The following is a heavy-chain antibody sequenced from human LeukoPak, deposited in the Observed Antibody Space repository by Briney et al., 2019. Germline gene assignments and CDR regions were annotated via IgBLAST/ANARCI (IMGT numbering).Heavy chain of an antibody. CDR2: IIPIFGTA. D-gene: IGHD5-24*01. Sequence: ASVKVSCKASGGTFSSYAISWVRQAPGQGLEWMGGIIPIFGTANYAQKFQGRVTITADESTSTAYMELSSLRFEDTAVYFCAAREGYSLTWFDPWGQGTLVTVSS. J-gene: IGHJ5*02. V-gene: IGHV1-69*01. CDR1: GGTFSSYA. CDR3: AAREGYSLTWFDP.